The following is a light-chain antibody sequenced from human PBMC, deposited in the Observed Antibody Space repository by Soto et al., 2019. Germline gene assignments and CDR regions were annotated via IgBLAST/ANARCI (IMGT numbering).Light chain of an antibody. V-gene: IGKV3D-20*02. J-gene: IGKJ5*01. Sequence: EFVLTQSPGTLSLSPGERATLSCRASQTVRNNYLAWYQQKPGQAPRLLIYDASSRATGIPDRFSGGGSGTDFTLTISSLEXEDFAVYYCQQRSNWPPLITFGQGTRLEIK. CDR1: QTVRNNY. CDR3: QQRSNWPPLIT. CDR2: DAS.